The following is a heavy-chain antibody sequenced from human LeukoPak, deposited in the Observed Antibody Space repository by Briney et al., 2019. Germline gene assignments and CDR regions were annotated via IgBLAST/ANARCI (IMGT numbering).Heavy chain of an antibody. D-gene: IGHD3-3*01. Sequence: ASVKVSCKASGYTFTSYGISWVRQAPGQGLEWMGWISPYNGNKNYAQKFQGRVTMTTDTSTSTAYMELRSLRSDDTAVYYCARDATETYYDFWRGYYTWFDYWGQGTLVTVSS. CDR1: GYTFTSYG. CDR2: ISPYNGNK. CDR3: ARDATETYYDFWRGYYTWFDY. V-gene: IGHV1-18*01. J-gene: IGHJ4*02.